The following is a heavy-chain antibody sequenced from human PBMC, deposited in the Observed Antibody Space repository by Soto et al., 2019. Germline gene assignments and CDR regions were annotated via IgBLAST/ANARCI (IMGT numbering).Heavy chain of an antibody. D-gene: IGHD4-17*01. Sequence: SETLSLTCTVSGGSVSSGNYFWSWIRQPPGKGLEWIGYIHSSGSTNYNPSLKSRVTISADTSRNQFSLKLTSVTAADTAVYYCAILTKPTAVTTAFRGGYGMDVWGQGTTVTVSS. CDR3: AILTKPTAVTTAFRGGYGMDV. J-gene: IGHJ6*02. CDR1: GGSVSSGNYF. CDR2: IHSSGST. V-gene: IGHV4-61*01.